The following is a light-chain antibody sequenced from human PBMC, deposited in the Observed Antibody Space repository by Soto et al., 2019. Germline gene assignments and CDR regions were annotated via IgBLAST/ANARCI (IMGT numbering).Light chain of an antibody. V-gene: IGKV3-20*01. CDR2: GAS. CDR3: QHCGGSST. J-gene: IGKJ1*01. CDR1: QSVSGGA. Sequence: EIVLTQSPGTLSLSRGERATLSCRASQSVSGGALAWYQQKPGQAPRLLIYGASTRATGISDRFSGSGSGTDFTLTISRLEPEDFAVYYCQHCGGSSTFGQGTKVEIK.